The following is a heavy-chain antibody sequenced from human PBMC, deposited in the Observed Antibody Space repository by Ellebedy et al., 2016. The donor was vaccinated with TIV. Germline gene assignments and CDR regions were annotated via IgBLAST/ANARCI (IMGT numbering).Heavy chain of an antibody. J-gene: IGHJ4*02. V-gene: IGHV1-8*01. CDR1: VYTLTSYD. CDR2: LNPDSGNT. Sequence: AASVKVSCKASVYTLTSYDLNWVRQATGQGLERMGWLNPDSGNTAYAQNFQGRVSMTRNTSISTAYLELSNLRSDDTAVYYCARGIRMPSDYWGQGTLVTVSS. D-gene: IGHD2-15*01. CDR3: ARGIRMPSDY.